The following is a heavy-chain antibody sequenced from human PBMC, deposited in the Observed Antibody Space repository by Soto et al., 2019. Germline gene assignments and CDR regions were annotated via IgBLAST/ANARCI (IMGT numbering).Heavy chain of an antibody. CDR3: ARVAGYYGSGSYYQLPANWFDP. CDR2: IYHIGIT. D-gene: IGHD3-10*01. Sequence: TPETLALTCADSGGSISSGGCSGIWLLQPPGKGLELILYIYHIGITYYNPSLKSRVTISVDGSENQFSLKLSSVTAADTAVYYCARVAGYYGSGSYYQLPANWFDPWGQGTLVTVSS. V-gene: IGHV4-30-2*01. CDR1: GGSISSGGCS. J-gene: IGHJ5*02.